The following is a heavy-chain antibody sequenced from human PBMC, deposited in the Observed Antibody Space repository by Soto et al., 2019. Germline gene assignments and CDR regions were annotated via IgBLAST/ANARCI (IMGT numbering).Heavy chain of an antibody. J-gene: IGHJ4*02. V-gene: IGHV3-23*01. CDR1: GFTFSSYA. Sequence: GGSLRLSCAASGFTFSSYAMSWVRQAPGKGLEWVSAISGSGGSTYYADSVKGRFTISRDNSKNTLYLQMNSLRAEDTAVYYCAKARSGWLRFGGRFSDYWGQGTLATVSS. CDR3: AKARSGWLRFGGRFSDY. D-gene: IGHD5-12*01. CDR2: ISGSGGST.